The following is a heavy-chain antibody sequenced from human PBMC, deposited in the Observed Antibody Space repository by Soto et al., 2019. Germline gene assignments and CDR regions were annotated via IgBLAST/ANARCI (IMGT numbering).Heavy chain of an antibody. Sequence: EGQLVESGGGLVQPGGSLRLSCAASGFTVSSNYMSWVRQAPGKGLEWVSVIYSGGSTYYADSVKGRFTISRDNSKNTLYLQMNSLRAEDTAVYYCARTGIAVAGPLDYWGQGTLVTVSS. CDR2: IYSGGST. V-gene: IGHV3-66*01. CDR1: GFTVSSNY. CDR3: ARTGIAVAGPLDY. J-gene: IGHJ4*02. D-gene: IGHD6-19*01.